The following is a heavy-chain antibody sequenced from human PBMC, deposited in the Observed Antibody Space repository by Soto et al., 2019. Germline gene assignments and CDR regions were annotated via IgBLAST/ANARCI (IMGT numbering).Heavy chain of an antibody. CDR3: AKVPQLWSVREYFQH. Sequence: QVQLVESGGGVVQPGRSLRLSCAASGFTSSSYGMHWVRQAPGKGLEWVAVISYDGSETYYADSVKGRFTISRDNSKNTLYLQMNSLRAEDTAVYYCAKVPQLWSVREYFQHWGQGTLVTVSS. J-gene: IGHJ1*01. CDR1: GFTSSSYG. V-gene: IGHV3-30*18. D-gene: IGHD5-18*01. CDR2: ISYDGSET.